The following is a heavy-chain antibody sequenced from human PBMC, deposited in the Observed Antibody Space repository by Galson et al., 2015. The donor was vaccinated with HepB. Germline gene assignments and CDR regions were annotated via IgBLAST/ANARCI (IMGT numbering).Heavy chain of an antibody. J-gene: IGHJ4*02. Sequence: SVKVSCKASGYTFTSYHIHWVRQAPGQGLEWMGIINPSGGSTSYAQKFQGRVTMTRDTSTSTVYMELSSLRSEDTAVYYCARGGVVRGFDYWGQGTLLTVSS. CDR3: ARGGVVRGFDY. V-gene: IGHV1-46*01. CDR2: INPSGGST. CDR1: GYTFTSYH. D-gene: IGHD3-10*01.